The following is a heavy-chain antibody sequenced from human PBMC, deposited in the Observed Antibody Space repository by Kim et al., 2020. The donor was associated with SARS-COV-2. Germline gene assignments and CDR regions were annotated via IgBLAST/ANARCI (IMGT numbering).Heavy chain of an antibody. CDR3: ARSHDSSGYYSDGMDV. Sequence: KCQGRVTITADESTSTAYMELSSLRSEDTAVYYCARSHDSSGYYSDGMDVWGQGTTVTVSS. J-gene: IGHJ6*02. D-gene: IGHD3-22*01. V-gene: IGHV1-69*01.